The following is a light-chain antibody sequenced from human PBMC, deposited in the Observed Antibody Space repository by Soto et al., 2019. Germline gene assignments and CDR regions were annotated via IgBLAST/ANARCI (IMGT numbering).Light chain of an antibody. Sequence: SRSTLHASVCDRVTISCRASQSISNWLAWYQQKPGKAPKLLIYKASSLESGVPSRFSGSGSGTEFTLTISSLQPDDFATYYCQQYNSYPWTFGQGTKVDIK. CDR1: QSISNW. J-gene: IGKJ1*01. CDR2: KAS. CDR3: QQYNSYPWT. V-gene: IGKV1-5*03.